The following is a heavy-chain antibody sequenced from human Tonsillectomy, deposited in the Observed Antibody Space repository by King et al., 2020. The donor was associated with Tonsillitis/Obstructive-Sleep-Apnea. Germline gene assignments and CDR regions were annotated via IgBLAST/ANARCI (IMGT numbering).Heavy chain of an antibody. CDR2: ISYDGTNK. D-gene: IGHD2-2*01. Sequence: VQLVESGGGVVQPGRSLRLSCGASGFTFSSHAMHWVRQVPGEGLEWVAIISYDGTNKYNADSVKGRFTISRDNSKNTLYLQMDSLRAEDTAVYYCARDAYQGVPLATESNYFYGMDVWGEGTAVTVSS. CDR3: ARDAYQGVPLATESNYFYGMDV. J-gene: IGHJ6*04. V-gene: IGHV3-30*04. CDR1: GFTFSSHA.